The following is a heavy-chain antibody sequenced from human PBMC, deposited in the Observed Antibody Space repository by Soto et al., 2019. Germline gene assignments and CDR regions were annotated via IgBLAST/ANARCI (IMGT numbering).Heavy chain of an antibody. V-gene: IGHV4-39*01. CDR2: IYSGGST. CDR3: ASNNWNLHFDS. D-gene: IGHD1-1*01. Sequence: SETLSLTCTVSGGSISSTSHYWGWIRQPPGKGLEWIGSIYSGGSTYYNPSLKSRITISVDTSKNQFSLKLSSVTAADTAVFYCASNNWNLHFDSWGQGTLVTVSS. CDR1: GGSISSTSHY. J-gene: IGHJ4*02.